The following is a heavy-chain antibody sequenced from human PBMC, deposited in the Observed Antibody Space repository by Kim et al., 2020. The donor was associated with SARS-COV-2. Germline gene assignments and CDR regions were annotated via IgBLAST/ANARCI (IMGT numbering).Heavy chain of an antibody. D-gene: IGHD3-10*01. V-gene: IGHV3-7*01. CDR3: ASDIHSGGQCAFDI. Sequence: VDSVKGRCTISRDNAKNSLYLQMNSLRAEDTAVYYCASDIHSGGQCAFDIWGQGTMVTVSS. J-gene: IGHJ3*02.